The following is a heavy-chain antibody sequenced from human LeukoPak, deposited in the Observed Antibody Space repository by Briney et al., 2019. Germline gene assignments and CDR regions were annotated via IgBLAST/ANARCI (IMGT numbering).Heavy chain of an antibody. V-gene: IGHV4-30-4*01. CDR2: IYYSGST. CDR3: APGGYYGSGSYPQ. D-gene: IGHD3-10*01. Sequence: PSETLSLTCTVSGGSISSGDYYWSWIRQSPGKGLEWIGYIYYSGSTYYNPSLKSRVTISVDTSKNQFSLKLSSVTAADTAVYYCAPGGYYGSGSYPQWGQGTLVTVSS. CDR1: GGSISSGDYY. J-gene: IGHJ4*02.